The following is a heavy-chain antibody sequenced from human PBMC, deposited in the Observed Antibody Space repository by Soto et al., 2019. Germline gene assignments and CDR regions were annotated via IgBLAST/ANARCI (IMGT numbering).Heavy chain of an antibody. CDR3: APARGHSSSDPFQH. D-gene: IGHD6-13*01. CDR1: GYTFTSYG. CDR2: ISAYNGNT. V-gene: IGHV1-18*01. J-gene: IGHJ1*01. Sequence: GASVKVSCKASGYTFTSYGISWVRQAPGQGLEWMGWISAYNGNTNYAQKLQGRVTMTEDTSTDTAYMELRSLRAEDTAVYYCAPARGHSSSDPFQHWGQGTLVTVSS.